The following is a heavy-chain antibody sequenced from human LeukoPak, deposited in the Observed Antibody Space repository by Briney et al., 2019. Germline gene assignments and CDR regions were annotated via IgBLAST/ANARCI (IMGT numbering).Heavy chain of an antibody. CDR2: IFPSGGEI. V-gene: IGHV3-23*01. Sequence: PGGSLRLSCAASGFTFSTFAMIWVRQPPGKGLEWVSSIFPSGGEIHYADSVRGRFTISRDNSKSTLSLQMNSLRAEDTAMYYCATYRQVLLPFESWGQGTLVTVSS. D-gene: IGHD2-8*02. CDR3: ATYRQVLLPFES. J-gene: IGHJ4*02. CDR1: GFTFSTFA.